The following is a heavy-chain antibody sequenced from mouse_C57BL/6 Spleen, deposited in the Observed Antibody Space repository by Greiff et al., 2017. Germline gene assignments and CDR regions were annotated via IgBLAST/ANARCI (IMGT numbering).Heavy chain of an antibody. Sequence: QVQLKESGPELVKPGASVKLSCKASGYTFTSYDINWVKQRPGQGLEWIGWIYPRDGSTKYNEKFKGKATLTVDTSSSTAYMELHSLTSEDSAVYFCARLGYDSHFDYWGQGTTLTVSS. CDR1: GYTFTSYD. J-gene: IGHJ2*01. V-gene: IGHV1-85*01. CDR3: ARLGYDSHFDY. CDR2: IYPRDGST. D-gene: IGHD2-4*01.